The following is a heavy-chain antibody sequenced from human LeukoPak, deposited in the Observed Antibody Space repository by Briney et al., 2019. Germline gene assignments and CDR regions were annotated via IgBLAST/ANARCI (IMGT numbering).Heavy chain of an antibody. CDR2: IYPGDSDT. V-gene: IGHV5-51*01. J-gene: IGHJ3*02. Sequence: GESLKISCKGSGYSFTSYWIGWVRQMPGKGLEWMGIIYPGDSDTRHSPSFQGQVTISADKSISTAYLQWSSLKASDTAMYYCARHLFSWEAPPDAFDIWGQGTMVTVSS. CDR3: ARHLFSWEAPPDAFDI. D-gene: IGHD1-26*01. CDR1: GYSFTSYW.